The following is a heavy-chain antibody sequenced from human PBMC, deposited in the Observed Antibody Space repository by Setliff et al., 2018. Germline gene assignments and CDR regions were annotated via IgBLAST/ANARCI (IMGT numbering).Heavy chain of an antibody. CDR2: ISGYTGNP. V-gene: IGHV1-18*01. CDR3: ARDTDVGRAVAGLNFDN. D-gene: IGHD6-19*01. J-gene: IGHJ4*02. CDR1: GYSFTTYG. Sequence: ASVKVSCKTSGYSFTTYGISWVRQAPGQGLEWMGWISGYTGNPKYGQNLKGRVTMTTDTSTSTAYMELRSLRSDDAAVYYCARDTDVGRAVAGLNFDNWGQGTLVTVSS.